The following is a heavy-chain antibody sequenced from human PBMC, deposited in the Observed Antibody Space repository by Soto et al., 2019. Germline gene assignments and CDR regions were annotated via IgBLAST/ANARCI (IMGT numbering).Heavy chain of an antibody. V-gene: IGHV4-59*01. Sequence: SETLSLTCTVSGGSISSYYWSWIRQPPGKGLEWIGYIYYSGSTNYNPSLKSRVTISVDTSKNQFSLKLSSVTAADTAVYYCARDRGVGTAMSDLGGRYYYYGMDVWGQGTTVTVSS. CDR2: IYYSGST. CDR3: ARDRGVGTAMSDLGGRYYYYGMDV. CDR1: GGSISSYY. J-gene: IGHJ6*02. D-gene: IGHD5-18*01.